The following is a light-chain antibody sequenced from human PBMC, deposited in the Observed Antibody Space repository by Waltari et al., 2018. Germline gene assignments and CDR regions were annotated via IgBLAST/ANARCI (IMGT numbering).Light chain of an antibody. CDR3: QQYRTSSPN. CDR1: QNIDKW. V-gene: IGKV1-5*03. J-gene: IGKJ2*01. CDR2: KAS. Sequence: DIQMTQSPSTVPASVGDRVTITCRASQNIDKWLAWYQVKPGKAPKLLIYKASTLESGVPSRFSGSGFETEFSLIIDSLQPEDFATYYCQQYRTSSPNFGQGTRLDIK.